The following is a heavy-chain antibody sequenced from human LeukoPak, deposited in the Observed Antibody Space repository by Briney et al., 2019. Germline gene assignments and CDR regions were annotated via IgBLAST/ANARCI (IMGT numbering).Heavy chain of an antibody. Sequence: PGGSLRLSCAASGFTFSSYGMSWVRQAPGKGLEWVAAIPNDGSKTYYADSVKGRFTISRDNSKNTLYLQMNSLRTEDTAVYYCANERGYNYGYSFDYWGQGTLVTVSS. CDR2: IPNDGSKT. CDR3: ANERGYNYGYSFDY. CDR1: GFTFSSYG. V-gene: IGHV3-30*18. J-gene: IGHJ4*02. D-gene: IGHD5-18*01.